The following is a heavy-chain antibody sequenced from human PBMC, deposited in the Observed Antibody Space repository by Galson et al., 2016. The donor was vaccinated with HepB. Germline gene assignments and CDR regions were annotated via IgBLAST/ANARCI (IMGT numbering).Heavy chain of an antibody. V-gene: IGHV3-48*01. D-gene: IGHD3-10*01. CDR3: SRVQFSPGSYWFCDR. CDR2: NSTNGANI. CDR1: GFTFTHHT. J-gene: IGHJ2*01. Sequence: SLRLPCAASGFTFTHHTLNWVRPAPGKGLESMSYNSTNGANIHSADSVQGRFPVSREHAKNSLYLQMNGLNAEDPAVCYCSRVQFSPGSYWFCDRWGRGTLVTVSS.